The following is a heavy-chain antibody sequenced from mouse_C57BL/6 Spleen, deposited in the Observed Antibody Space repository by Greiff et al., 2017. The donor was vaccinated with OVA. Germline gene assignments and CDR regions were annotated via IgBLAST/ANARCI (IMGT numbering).Heavy chain of an antibody. CDR3: ARSGGSNYVFYAMDY. V-gene: IGHV1-55*01. CDR1: GYTFTSYW. CDR2: IYPGSGST. D-gene: IGHD2-5*01. J-gene: IGHJ4*01. Sequence: QVQLQQPGAELVKPGASVKMSCKASGYTFTSYWITWVKQRPGQGLEWIGDIYPGSGSTNYNEKFKSKATLTVDTSSSTAYMQLSSLTSEDSAVYYCARSGGSNYVFYAMDYWGQGTSVTVSS.